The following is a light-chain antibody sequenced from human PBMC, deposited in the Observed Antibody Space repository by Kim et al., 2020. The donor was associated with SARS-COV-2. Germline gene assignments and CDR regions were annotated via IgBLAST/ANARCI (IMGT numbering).Light chain of an antibody. J-gene: IGLJ3*02. CDR3: SSYTSSSTWV. Sequence: GQSITISCTGTSSDVGGYSYVSWYQQHPGKAPKLMIYDVSKRPSGVSNRFSGSKSGNTASLTISGLQAEDEADYYGSSYTSSSTWVFGGGTQLTVL. CDR1: SSDVGGYSY. V-gene: IGLV2-14*04. CDR2: DVS.